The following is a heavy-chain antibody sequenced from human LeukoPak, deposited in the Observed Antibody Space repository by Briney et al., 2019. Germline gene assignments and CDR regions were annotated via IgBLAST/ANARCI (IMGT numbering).Heavy chain of an antibody. D-gene: IGHD3-9*01. CDR1: GGSISSGDDY. Sequence: SQTLSLTCTVSGGSISSGDDYWSWIRQPPGKGLEWIGYIYYSGSTYYNPSLKSRVTISVDTSKNQFSLKLSSVTAADTAVYYCAAHDILTGYYIFWGQGTLVTVSS. J-gene: IGHJ4*02. V-gene: IGHV4-30-4*08. CDR3: AAHDILTGYYIF. CDR2: IYYSGST.